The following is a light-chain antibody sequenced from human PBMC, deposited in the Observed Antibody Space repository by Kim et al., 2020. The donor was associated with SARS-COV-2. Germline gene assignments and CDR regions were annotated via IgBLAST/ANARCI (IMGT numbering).Light chain of an antibody. V-gene: IGKV1-5*03. CDR2: KTS. Sequence: PASVGNTGTIPCRASQNVNIWLAWYQQKPGQVPKLLIHKTSGLQRGVPSRFSGGGSGTDFTLAIRSLQPDDFATYYCQQYHTHSTFGQGTKVAIK. J-gene: IGKJ1*01. CDR3: QQYHTHST. CDR1: QNVNIW.